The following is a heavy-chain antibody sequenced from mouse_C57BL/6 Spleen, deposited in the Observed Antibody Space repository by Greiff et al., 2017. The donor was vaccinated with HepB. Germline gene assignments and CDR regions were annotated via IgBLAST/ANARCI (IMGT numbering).Heavy chain of an antibody. CDR3: ARDSPRDYYAMDY. J-gene: IGHJ4*01. CDR1: GYAFSASW. CDR2: IYPGDGDT. V-gene: IGHV1-82*01. D-gene: IGHD3-1*01. Sequence: QVQLQQSGPELVKPGASVKISCTASGYAFSASWMNWVKQRPGKGLEWIGRIYPGDGDTNYNGKFKGKATLTAAKSSSTAYMQLSSLTSEDPAVYFCARDSPRDYYAMDYWGQGTSVTVSS.